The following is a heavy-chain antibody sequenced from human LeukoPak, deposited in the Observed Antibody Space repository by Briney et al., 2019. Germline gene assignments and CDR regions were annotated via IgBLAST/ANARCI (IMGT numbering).Heavy chain of an antibody. CDR2: IIPIFGTA. Sequence: SVKVSRKASGGTFSSYAISWVRQAPGQGLEWMGGIIPIFGTANYAQKFQGRVTITTDESTSTAYMELSSLRSEDTAVYYCARAVAGQWYFDYWGQGTLVTVSS. CDR3: ARAVAGQWYFDY. CDR1: GGTFSSYA. V-gene: IGHV1-69*05. D-gene: IGHD6-19*01. J-gene: IGHJ4*02.